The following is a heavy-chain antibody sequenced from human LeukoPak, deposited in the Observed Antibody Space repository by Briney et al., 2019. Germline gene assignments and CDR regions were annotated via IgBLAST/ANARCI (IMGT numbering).Heavy chain of an antibody. CDR2: IKQDGSEK. D-gene: IGHD6-13*01. J-gene: IGHJ4*02. V-gene: IGHV3-7*01. Sequence: GGSLRLSCAASGFTFTCYWMSWVRQAPGKGLEWVANIKQDGSEKYYVDSVKGRFTISRDNAKNSLYLQMNSLRDEDTAVYYCATSRSFDYWGQGTLVTVSS. CDR1: GFTFTCYW. CDR3: ATSRSFDY.